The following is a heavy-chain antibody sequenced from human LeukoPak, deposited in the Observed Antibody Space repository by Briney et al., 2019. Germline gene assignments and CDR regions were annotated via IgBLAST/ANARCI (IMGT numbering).Heavy chain of an antibody. CDR3: TTGHGSSSY. CDR2: IKSKTDGGTT. Sequence: PGGSLRLPCAAPGITFSHAWMSWVRQAPGKGLEWVGRIKSKTDGGTTDYAVSVKGRFTISRDDSKDTLFLQMNSLKTEDSAVYYCTTGHGSSSYWGQGTLVTVSS. D-gene: IGHD6-6*01. V-gene: IGHV3-15*01. CDR1: GITFSHAW. J-gene: IGHJ4*02.